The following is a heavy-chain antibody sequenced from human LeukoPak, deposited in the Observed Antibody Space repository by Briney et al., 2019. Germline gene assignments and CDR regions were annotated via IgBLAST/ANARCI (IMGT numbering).Heavy chain of an antibody. CDR2: IYYSGST. CDR3: ARGGPWFDP. J-gene: IGHJ5*02. V-gene: IGHV4-59*01. Sequence: SETLSLTCAVYGGSFSGYYWSWIRQPPGKGLEWIGYIYYSGSTNYNPSLKSRVTISVDTSKNLFSLKLSSVTAADTAVYYCARGGPWFDPWGQGTLVTVSS. CDR1: GGSFSGYY.